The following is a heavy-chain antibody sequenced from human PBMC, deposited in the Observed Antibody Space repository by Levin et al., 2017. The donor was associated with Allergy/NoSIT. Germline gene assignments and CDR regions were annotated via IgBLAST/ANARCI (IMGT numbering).Heavy chain of an antibody. V-gene: IGHV3-21*01. Sequence: PGGSLRLSCAASGFTFSSYTMNWVRQAPGKGLEWVSSISSSSSYIYYVDSLKGRFTISRDNANNSLYLQMNSLRAEDTAVYYCARDLAAAGSHDYWGQGTLVTVSS. D-gene: IGHD6-13*01. CDR2: ISSSSSYI. CDR1: GFTFSSYT. CDR3: ARDLAAAGSHDY. J-gene: IGHJ4*02.